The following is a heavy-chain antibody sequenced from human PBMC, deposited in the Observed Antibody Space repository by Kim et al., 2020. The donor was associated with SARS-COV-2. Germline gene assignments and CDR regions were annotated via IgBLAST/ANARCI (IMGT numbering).Heavy chain of an antibody. D-gene: IGHD3-22*01. CDR1: GFTFSTFA. CDR3: AKALYYYDSSGYYLAPFDH. V-gene: IGHV3-23*01. CDR2: ISGSGGGT. Sequence: GGSLRLSCAVSGFTFSTFAMSWVRQAPGKGLEWVSGISGSGGGTYYADSVKGRFTISRDNSRNTLFLQMNSLRAEDTALYYCAKALYYYDSSGYYLAPFDHGGQGTLVTVSS. J-gene: IGHJ4*02.